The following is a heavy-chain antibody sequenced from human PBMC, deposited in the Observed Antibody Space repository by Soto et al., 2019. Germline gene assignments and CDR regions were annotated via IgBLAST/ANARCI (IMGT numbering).Heavy chain of an antibody. CDR3: GRYRGFSFGDYYYTIDV. CDR1: GYTFTDYY. V-gene: IGHV1-2*02. Sequence: QVQLVQSGAEVKKPEASVRVSCKASGYTFTDYYMHWVRQAPGQGLEWMGWINPNSGGTNYAQKFQGRVTLTRDTSISTAYMELGRLGSDDTAVYYCGRYRGFSFGDYYYTIDVWGQGTTVTVSS. D-gene: IGHD5-18*01. CDR2: INPNSGGT. J-gene: IGHJ6*02.